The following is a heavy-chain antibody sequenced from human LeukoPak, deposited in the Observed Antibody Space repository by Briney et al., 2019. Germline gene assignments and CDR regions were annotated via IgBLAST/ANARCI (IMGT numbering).Heavy chain of an antibody. CDR3: ARVIVRGYYFDY. CDR2: IYYSGST. V-gene: IGHV4-59*12. CDR1: GGSISSYY. J-gene: IGHJ4*02. D-gene: IGHD6-6*01. Sequence: TSETLSLTCTVSGGSISSYYWSWIRQPPGKGLEWIGYIYYSGSTNYNPSLQSRVTISVDTSKNQFSLKLSSVTAADTAVYYCARVIVRGYYFDYWGQGTLVTVSS.